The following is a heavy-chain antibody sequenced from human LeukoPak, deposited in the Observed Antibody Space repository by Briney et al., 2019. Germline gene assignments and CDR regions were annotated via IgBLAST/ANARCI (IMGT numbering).Heavy chain of an antibody. J-gene: IGHJ5*02. CDR1: GYSISSGCY. CDR2: IYHTGST. D-gene: IGHD2-15*01. Sequence: SETLSLTCAVSGYSISSGCYWGWFRQPPGEGLEWIGSIYHTGSTYYNPSLKNRVTISIDTSKNHFSLKLSSVTAADTAVYYCASGCSGGSCFRGSWFDPWGQGTLVTVSS. CDR3: ASGCSGGSCFRGSWFDP. V-gene: IGHV4-38-2*01.